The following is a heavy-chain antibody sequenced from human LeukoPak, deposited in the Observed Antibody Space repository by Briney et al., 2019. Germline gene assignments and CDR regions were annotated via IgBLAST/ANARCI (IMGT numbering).Heavy chain of an antibody. D-gene: IGHD1-26*01. V-gene: IGHV3-43D*03. Sequence: GGSLRLSCAASGFTFDDYAMHWVRQAPGKGLEWVSLITWDSVSTYYADSVKGRFTISRDNSKNSLYLQMNSLRAEDTALYYCAKNRGSVGATVFDYWGQGILVTVSS. CDR1: GFTFDDYA. CDR2: ITWDSVST. CDR3: AKNRGSVGATVFDY. J-gene: IGHJ4*02.